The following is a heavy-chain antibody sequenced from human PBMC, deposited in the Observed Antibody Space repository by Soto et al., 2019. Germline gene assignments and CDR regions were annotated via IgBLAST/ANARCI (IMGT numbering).Heavy chain of an antibody. CDR1: GFTFSTSA. CDR2: IVGGSGNT. D-gene: IGHD1-26*01. Sequence: MQLVQSGPEVKKPGTSVKVSCKASGFTFSTSAVQWVRQARGQRPEWMGWIVGGSGNTNYAQNSQERVIITRDMSTRSVYMELSSLRSDATAVYFCAARRSGLYAMDVWGQGTTVTVSS. CDR3: AARRSGLYAMDV. J-gene: IGHJ6*02. V-gene: IGHV1-58*01.